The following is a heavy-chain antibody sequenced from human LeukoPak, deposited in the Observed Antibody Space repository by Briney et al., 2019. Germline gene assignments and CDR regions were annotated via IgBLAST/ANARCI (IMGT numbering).Heavy chain of an antibody. CDR1: GGTFSSYA. J-gene: IGHJ4*02. CDR3: ARGYYYDSSGYLDY. D-gene: IGHD3-22*01. CDR2: IIPIFGTA. V-gene: IGHV1-69*13. Sequence: ASVKVSCKASGGTFSSYAISWVRQAPGQGLEWMGGIIPIFGTANYAQKFQGSVTITADESTSTAYMELSSLRSEDTAVYYCARGYYYDSSGYLDYWGQGTLVTVSS.